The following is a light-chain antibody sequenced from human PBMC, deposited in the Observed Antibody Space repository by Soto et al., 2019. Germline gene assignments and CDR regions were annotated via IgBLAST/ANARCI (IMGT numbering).Light chain of an antibody. CDR2: DVS. Sequence: QSALTQPASVSGSPGQSITFSCTGTSSDAGAYNYVSWYQQHPGKAPKLIIYDVSNWPSGVSDRFSGSKSGNTASLTISGLQAEDEADYYCTSYTSGSTYVFGTGTKVTVL. J-gene: IGLJ1*01. CDR1: SSDAGAYNY. V-gene: IGLV2-14*01. CDR3: TSYTSGSTYV.